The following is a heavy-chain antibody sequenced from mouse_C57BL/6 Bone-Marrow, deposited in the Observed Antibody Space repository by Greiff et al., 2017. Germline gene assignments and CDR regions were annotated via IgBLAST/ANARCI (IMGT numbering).Heavy chain of an antibody. J-gene: IGHJ2*01. V-gene: IGHV1-69*01. D-gene: IGHD1-1*01. CDR2: IDPSDSYT. CDR1: GYTFTSYW. Sequence: VQLQQPGAELVMPGASVKLSCKASGYTFTSYWMHWVKQRPGQGLEWIGEIDPSDSYTNYNQKFKGKSTLTVDKSSSTAYMQLSSLTSEDSAVYYCARGESSYYGSSSDFDYWGQGTTLTVSS. CDR3: ARGESSYYGSSSDFDY.